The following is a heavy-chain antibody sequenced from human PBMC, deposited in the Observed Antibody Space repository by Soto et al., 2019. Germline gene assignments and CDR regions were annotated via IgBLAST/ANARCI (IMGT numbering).Heavy chain of an antibody. CDR1: GFNFRTSA. CDR2: IRASGDTT. CDR3: AKGGYTSYYDS. Sequence: EVQLLESGGGLVQPGGPLRLSCAAFGFNFRTSAMLWVGQPPGKGLEWVSTIRASGDTTFYADSVKGRITISRDNSKNTVYLQMNTLAADDTAVYFCAKGGYTSYYDSWGQGILVTVSS. V-gene: IGHV3-23*01. J-gene: IGHJ4*02. D-gene: IGHD5-18*01.